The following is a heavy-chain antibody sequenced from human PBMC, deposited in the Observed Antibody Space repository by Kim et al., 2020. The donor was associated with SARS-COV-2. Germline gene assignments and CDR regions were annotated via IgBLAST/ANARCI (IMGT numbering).Heavy chain of an antibody. D-gene: IGHD3-22*01. CDR2: T. CDR3: ARQALGSGYYS. Sequence: TSYRPTRKSRVTIALDKSKNQFSLKLTTVTAADTAVYYCARQALGSGYYSWGQGTLVTVSS. J-gene: IGHJ4*02. V-gene: IGHV4-30-2*03.